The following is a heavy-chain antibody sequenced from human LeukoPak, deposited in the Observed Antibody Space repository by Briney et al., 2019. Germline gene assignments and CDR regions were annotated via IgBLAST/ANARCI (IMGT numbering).Heavy chain of an antibody. J-gene: IGHJ4*02. D-gene: IGHD3-22*01. CDR2: ISSSGSTI. CDR3: ARDQNYYDSSALGY. V-gene: IGHV3-11*04. Sequence: GESLKISGAASGFTFSDYYMSWIRQAPGKGLEWVSYISSSGSTIYYADSVKGRFTISRDNAKNSLYLQMNSLRAEDTAVYYCARDQNYYDSSALGYWGQGTLVTVSS. CDR1: GFTFSDYY.